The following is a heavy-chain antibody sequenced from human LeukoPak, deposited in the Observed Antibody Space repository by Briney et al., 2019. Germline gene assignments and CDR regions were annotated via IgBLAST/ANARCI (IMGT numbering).Heavy chain of an antibody. CDR1: GDSISSSSYY. CDR2: IYYSGST. Sequence: PSETLSLTCTVSGDSISSSSYYWGWIRQPPGKGLEWIGNIYYSGSTYYNPSLTSRVTISVDTSKNQFSLKVSSVTAADTAVDYCARRGSSNWFFDYWGQGTLVTVSS. CDR3: ARRGSSNWFFDY. J-gene: IGHJ4*02. D-gene: IGHD6-13*01. V-gene: IGHV4-39*01.